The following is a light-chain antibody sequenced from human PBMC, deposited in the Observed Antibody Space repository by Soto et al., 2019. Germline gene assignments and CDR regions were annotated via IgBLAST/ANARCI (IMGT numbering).Light chain of an antibody. CDR2: DVS. CDR3: CSYAGSYTL. V-gene: IGLV2-11*01. Sequence: ALTQPRSVSGSPGQSVTISCTGPSSDVGGYNYVSWYQQHPGKAPKLMIYDVSKRPSGVPDRFSGSKSGNTASLTISGLQAEDEADYYCCSYAGSYTLFGGGTKLTVL. J-gene: IGLJ2*01. CDR1: SSDVGGYNY.